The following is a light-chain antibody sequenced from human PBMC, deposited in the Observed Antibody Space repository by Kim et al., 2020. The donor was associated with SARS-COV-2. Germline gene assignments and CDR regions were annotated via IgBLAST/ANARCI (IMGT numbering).Light chain of an antibody. V-gene: IGKV3-20*01. CDR3: QQYSSPPLLT. Sequence: PGERASLSGRASQSVSRGYLAWYQQKRGQPPRLLIYGTSNRATGIPDRFSGSGSGTDFTLTISRLEPEDFAVYYCQQYSSPPLLTFGGGTKVDIK. CDR2: GTS. J-gene: IGKJ4*01. CDR1: QSVSRGY.